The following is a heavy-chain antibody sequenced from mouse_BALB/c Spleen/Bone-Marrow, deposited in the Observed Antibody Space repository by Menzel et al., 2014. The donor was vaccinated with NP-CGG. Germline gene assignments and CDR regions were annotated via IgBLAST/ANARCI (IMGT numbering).Heavy chain of an antibody. CDR1: GYTFTSSW. D-gene: IGHD2-1*01. Sequence: VQLQQSGSVLVGPGASVKLSCKASGYTFTSSWMHWAKQRPGQGLEWIGEIHPNSGNTNYNEKFKGKATLTVDTSPSTAYVDLSSLTSEDPAVYYCAREKIYGNYLWYFDVWGAGTTVTVSS. CDR3: AREKIYGNYLWYFDV. V-gene: IGHV1S130*01. CDR2: IHPNSGNT. J-gene: IGHJ1*01.